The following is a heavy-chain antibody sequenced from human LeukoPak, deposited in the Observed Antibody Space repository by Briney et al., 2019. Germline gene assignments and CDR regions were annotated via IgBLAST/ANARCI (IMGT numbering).Heavy chain of an antibody. CDR3: TRDYGN. Sequence: GGSLRPSCTTSGFTFGDSPMSWVRQAPGKGLEWVGFIRTKAYGGTPEYAASVKGRFTISRDDSRSIAYLQMNSLQTEDTAVYYCTRDYGNWGQGTLVTVSS. J-gene: IGHJ4*02. CDR2: IRTKAYGGTP. CDR1: GFTFGDSP. V-gene: IGHV3-49*04. D-gene: IGHD3-16*01.